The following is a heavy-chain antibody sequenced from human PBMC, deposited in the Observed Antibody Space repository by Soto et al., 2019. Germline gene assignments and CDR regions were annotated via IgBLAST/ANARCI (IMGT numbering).Heavy chain of an antibody. CDR2: IYYSGST. CDR3: ARVVGYNWFDP. D-gene: IGHD2-15*01. Sequence: PSETMSLTCSFSGDSVNSYYWSWIRQPPGKGLEWIGYIYYSGSTNYNPSLKSRVTISVDTSKNQFSLKLSSVTAADTAVYYCARVVGYNWFDPWGQGTLVTVSS. V-gene: IGHV4-59*02. CDR1: GDSVNSYY. J-gene: IGHJ5*02.